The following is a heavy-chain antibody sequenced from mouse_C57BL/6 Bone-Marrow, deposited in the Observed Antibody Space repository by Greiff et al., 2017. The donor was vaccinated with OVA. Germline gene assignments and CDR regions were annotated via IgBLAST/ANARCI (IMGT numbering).Heavy chain of an antibody. Sequence: QVQLQQPGAELVKPGASVKMSCKASGYTFTSYWITWVKQRPGQGLEWIGDIYPGSGSTNYNEKFKSKATLTVDTSSSTAYMQLSSLTSEDSAVYYCAGYYYGSSYRFAYWGQGTLVTVSA. CDR3: AGYYYGSSYRFAY. CDR1: GYTFTSYW. V-gene: IGHV1-55*01. D-gene: IGHD1-1*01. CDR2: IYPGSGST. J-gene: IGHJ3*01.